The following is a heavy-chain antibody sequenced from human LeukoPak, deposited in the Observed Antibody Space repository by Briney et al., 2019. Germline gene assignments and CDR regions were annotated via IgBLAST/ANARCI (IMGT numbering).Heavy chain of an antibody. CDR1: GGSFSGCY. Sequence: SETLSLTCAVYGGSFSGCYWSWIRQPPGKGLEWIGEINHSGSTNYNPSLKSRVTISVDTSKNQFSLKLSSVTAADTAVYYCASSRAGTCSYFDYWGQGTLVTFSS. CDR3: ASSRAGTCSYFDY. V-gene: IGHV4-34*01. CDR2: INHSGST. D-gene: IGHD6-19*01. J-gene: IGHJ4*02.